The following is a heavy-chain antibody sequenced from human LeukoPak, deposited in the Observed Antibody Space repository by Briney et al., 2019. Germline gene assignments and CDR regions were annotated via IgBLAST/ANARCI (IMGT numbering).Heavy chain of an antibody. J-gene: IGHJ4*02. V-gene: IGHV3-30-3*01. Sequence: GGSLRLSCAASGFTFSSYAMHWVRQAPGKGLEWVAVISYDGSNKYYADSVKGRFTISRDNSKNTLYLQMNSLRAGDTAVYYCARGGSYGPFDYWGQGTLVTVSS. CDR2: ISYDGSNK. CDR1: GFTFSSYA. CDR3: ARGGSYGPFDY. D-gene: IGHD1-26*01.